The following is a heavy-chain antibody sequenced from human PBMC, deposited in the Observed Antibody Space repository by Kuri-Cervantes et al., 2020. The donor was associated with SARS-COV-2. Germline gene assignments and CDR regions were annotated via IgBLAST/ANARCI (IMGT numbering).Heavy chain of an antibody. V-gene: IGHV3-30-3*01. CDR3: ARAPDDSSGVFDY. Sequence: GGSLRLSCAASGFTFSNAWMSWVRQAPGKGLEWVAVISYDGSNKYYADSVKGRFTISRDNSKNTLYLQMNSLRAEDTAVYYCARAPDDSSGVFDYWGQGTLVTVSS. CDR2: ISYDGSNK. CDR1: GFTFSNAW. D-gene: IGHD3-22*01. J-gene: IGHJ4*02.